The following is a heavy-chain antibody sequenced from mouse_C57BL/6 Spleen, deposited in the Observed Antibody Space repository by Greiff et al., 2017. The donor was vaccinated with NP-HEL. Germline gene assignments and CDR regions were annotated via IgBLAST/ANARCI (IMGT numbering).Heavy chain of an antibody. CDR3: ARRRSYAMDY. J-gene: IGHJ4*01. CDR1: GFTFSDYG. Sequence: EVMLVESGGGLVKPGGSLKLSCAASGFTFSDYGMHWVRQAPEKGLEWVAYISSGSSTIYYADTVKCRFTISRDNAKNTLFLQMTSLRSEDTAMYYCARRRSYAMDYWGQVTSVTVSS. V-gene: IGHV5-17*01. CDR2: ISSGSSTI.